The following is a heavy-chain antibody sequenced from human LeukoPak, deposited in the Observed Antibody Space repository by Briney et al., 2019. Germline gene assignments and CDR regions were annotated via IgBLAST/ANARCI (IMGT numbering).Heavy chain of an antibody. CDR1: GGSISSYY. D-gene: IGHD6-13*01. CDR3: ASWTGIAAAGTGWFDP. Sequence: SETLSLTCTVSGGSISSYYWSWIRQPPGKGLEWIGYIYYSGSTNYNPSLKSRVTISVDTSKNQFSLKLSSVTAADTAVYYCASWTGIAAAGTGWFDPWGQGTLVTVSS. V-gene: IGHV4-59*12. CDR2: IYYSGST. J-gene: IGHJ5*02.